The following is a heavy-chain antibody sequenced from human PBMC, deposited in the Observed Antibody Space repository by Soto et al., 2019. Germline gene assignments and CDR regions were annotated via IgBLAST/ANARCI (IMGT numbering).Heavy chain of an antibody. CDR1: GFTFRSFT. CDR3: TRDASRDSSARGWFDP. D-gene: IGHD6-13*01. CDR2: ISSNSAYI. Sequence: GGSLRLSCAASGFTFRSFTTNWVRQAPGKGLEWVSTISSNSAYIYYTDALRGRFTISRDNAKNSLHLQMNSLRAEDTAVYYCTRDASRDSSARGWFDPWGPGTLVTVSS. J-gene: IGHJ5*02. V-gene: IGHV3-21*01.